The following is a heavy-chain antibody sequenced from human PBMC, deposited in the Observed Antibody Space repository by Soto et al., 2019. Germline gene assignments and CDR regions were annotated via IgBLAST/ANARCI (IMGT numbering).Heavy chain of an antibody. Sequence: LSLTCTVSGGSISSYYWSWIRQPPGKGLEWIGYIYYSGSTNYNPSLKSRVTISVDTSKNQFSLKLSSVTAADTAVYYCAREWVWDFGSGSPNSMCVWGQGTTVTVSS. CDR2: IYYSGST. D-gene: IGHD3-3*01. CDR1: GGSISSYY. CDR3: AREWVWDFGSGSPNSMCV. V-gene: IGHV4-59*01. J-gene: IGHJ6*02.